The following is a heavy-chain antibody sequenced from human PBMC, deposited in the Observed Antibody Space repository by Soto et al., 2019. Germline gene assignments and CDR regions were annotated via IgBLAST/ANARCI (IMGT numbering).Heavy chain of an antibody. D-gene: IGHD6-19*01. CDR1: GFTFSDYY. V-gene: IGHV3-11*01. CDR3: ARDWAVASTGWFDP. Sequence: GGSLRLSCAASGFTFSDYYMSWIRQAPGKGLEWVSYISSGGSTIYYADSVKGRFTISRDNAKNSLYLQMNSLRAEDTAVYYCARDWAVASTGWFDPWGQGTLVTVSS. CDR2: ISSGGSTI. J-gene: IGHJ5*02.